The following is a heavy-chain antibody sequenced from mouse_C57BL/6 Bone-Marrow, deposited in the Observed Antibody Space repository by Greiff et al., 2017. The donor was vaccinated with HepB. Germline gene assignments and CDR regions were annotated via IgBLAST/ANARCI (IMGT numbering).Heavy chain of an antibody. CDR2: IHPNSGST. V-gene: IGHV1-64*01. Sequence: VQLQQPGAELVKPGASVKLSCKASGYTFTSYWMHWVKQRPGQGLEWIGMIHPNSGSTNYNEKFKSKATLTVDKSSSTAYMQLSSLTSEDSAVYYCANIVPRGVWYFDVWGTGTTVTVSS. J-gene: IGHJ1*03. CDR1: GYTFTSYW. D-gene: IGHD5-1*01. CDR3: ANIVPRGVWYFDV.